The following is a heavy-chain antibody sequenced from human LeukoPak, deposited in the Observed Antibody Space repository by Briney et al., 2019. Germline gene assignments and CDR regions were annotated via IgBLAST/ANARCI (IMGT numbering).Heavy chain of an antibody. CDR2: INTNTEKP. D-gene: IGHD1-1*01. CDR1: GYTFTNYA. Sequence: ASVKVSCKASGYTFTNYAMNWVRQAPGQGLEWMGWINTNTEKPTYAQGFTRRFVFSLDTSVSTAYLQISSLKAEDTAVYYCARGMSNSPYYFYYYMDVWGKGTTVTVSS. CDR3: ARGMSNSPYYFYYYMDV. V-gene: IGHV7-4-1*02. J-gene: IGHJ6*03.